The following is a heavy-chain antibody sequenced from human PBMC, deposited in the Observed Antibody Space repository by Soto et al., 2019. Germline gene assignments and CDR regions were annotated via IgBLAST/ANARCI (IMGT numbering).Heavy chain of an antibody. CDR2: ISYDGSNK. CDR1: GFTFSSYA. D-gene: IGHD3-3*01. V-gene: IGHV3-30-3*01. J-gene: IGHJ4*02. CDR3: ARSSEWLHENYFDY. Sequence: QVQLVESGGGVVQPGRSLRLSCAASGFTFSSYAMHWVRQAPGKGLEWVAVISYDGSNKYYADSVKGRFTISRDNSKNTLYLQMNSLRAEDTAVYYCARSSEWLHENYFDYWGQGTLVTVSS.